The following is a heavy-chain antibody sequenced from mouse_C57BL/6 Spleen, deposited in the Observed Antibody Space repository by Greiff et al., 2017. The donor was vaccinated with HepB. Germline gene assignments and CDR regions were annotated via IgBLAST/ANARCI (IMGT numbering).Heavy chain of an antibody. V-gene: IGHV1-81*01. CDR1: GYTFTSYG. CDR3: AGRGNTWFAY. J-gene: IGHJ3*01. Sequence: VQLQESGAELARPGASVKLSCKASGYTFTSYGISWVKQRTGQGLEWIGEIYPRSGNTYYNEKLKGKATLTADKSSSTAYMELRSLTSEDSAVYFCAGRGNTWFAYWGQGTLVTVSA. CDR2: IYPRSGNT.